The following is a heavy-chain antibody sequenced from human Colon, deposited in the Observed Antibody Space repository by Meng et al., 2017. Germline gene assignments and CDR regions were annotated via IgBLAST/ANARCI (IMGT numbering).Heavy chain of an antibody. Sequence: GGSLRLSCAASGIPSSDAWMSWVRQAPGQGLEGVGGIKSNTEGGTTDYGASVKGRFTISRDDSSNTVYLQKNSLKTEDTAVYFCARGGDSYILRHTYGYWGQGTLVTVSS. D-gene: IGHD2-21*01. CDR2: IKSNTEGGTT. V-gene: IGHV3-15*01. CDR3: ARGGDSYILRHTYGY. J-gene: IGHJ4*02. CDR1: GIPSSDAW.